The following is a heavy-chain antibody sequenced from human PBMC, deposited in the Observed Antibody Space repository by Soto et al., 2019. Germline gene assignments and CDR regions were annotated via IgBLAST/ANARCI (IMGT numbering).Heavy chain of an antibody. CDR2: MNPNSGKA. J-gene: IGHJ2*01. CDR3: ARGLVVVSATYWYFDL. CDR1: GYTFTSYD. Sequence: QVQLVQYAAEVKKPGASVMVSCKASGYTFTSYDINWVRQAAGQGLEWIGWMNPNSGKAVYAQKFQGRVTMAGNTSISTAYMEMSSLRSDDTAVYFCARGLVVVSATYWYFDLWGRGTLVTVSS. D-gene: IGHD2-15*01. V-gene: IGHV1-8*01.